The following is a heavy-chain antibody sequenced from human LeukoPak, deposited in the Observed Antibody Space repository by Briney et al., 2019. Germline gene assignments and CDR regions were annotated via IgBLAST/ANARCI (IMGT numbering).Heavy chain of an antibody. Sequence: ASVKVSCKASGYTFTSYGIRWVRQAPGQGLEWMGWIGAYNGNTNYAQKLQGRVTMTTDTSTSTAYMELRSLRSDDTAVYYCARDGYSSGWYLSLGYWGQGTLVTVSS. J-gene: IGHJ4*02. CDR3: ARDGYSSGWYLSLGY. V-gene: IGHV1-18*01. CDR2: IGAYNGNT. CDR1: GYTFTSYG. D-gene: IGHD6-19*01.